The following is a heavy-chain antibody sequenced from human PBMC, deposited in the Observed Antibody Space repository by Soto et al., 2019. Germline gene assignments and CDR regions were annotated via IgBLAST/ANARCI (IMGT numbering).Heavy chain of an antibody. CDR2: IYYSGST. CDR1: GGYISSYY. Sequence: PSETLSLTCTVSGGYISSYYWSWIRQPPGKGLEWIGYIYYSGSTNYNPSLKSRVTISVDTSKNQFSLKLSSVTAADTAVYYCARDYGPYSSSWYNWFDPWGQGTLVTVSS. J-gene: IGHJ5*02. D-gene: IGHD6-13*01. V-gene: IGHV4-59*01. CDR3: ARDYGPYSSSWYNWFDP.